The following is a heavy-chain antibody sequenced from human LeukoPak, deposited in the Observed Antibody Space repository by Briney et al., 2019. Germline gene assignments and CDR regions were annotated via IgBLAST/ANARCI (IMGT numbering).Heavy chain of an antibody. V-gene: IGHV3-30*04. D-gene: IGHD2-15*01. CDR1: GFTFSSYA. J-gene: IGHJ4*02. CDR3: REMGMRGADY. CDR2: ISYDGSNK. Sequence: GGSLRLSCAASGFTFSSYAMHWVRQAPGKGLEWVAVISYDGSNKYYADSAKGRFTISRDNSKNTLYLQMNSLRAEDTAVYYCREMGMRGADYWGQGTLVTVSS.